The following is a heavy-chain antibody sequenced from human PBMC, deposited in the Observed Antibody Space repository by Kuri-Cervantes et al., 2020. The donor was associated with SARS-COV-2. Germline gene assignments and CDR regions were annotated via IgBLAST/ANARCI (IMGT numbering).Heavy chain of an antibody. Sequence: SETLSLTCTVSGGSISSGDHYWSWIRQPPGKGLEWIGYIYYSGSTNYNPSLKSRVTISVDTSKSQLSLKLSSVTAADTAVYYCARGGRVVTAIIPLDPWGQGTLVTVSS. CDR1: GGSISSGDHY. CDR3: ARGGRVVTAIIPLDP. V-gene: IGHV4-30-4*01. CDR2: IYYSGST. D-gene: IGHD2-21*02. J-gene: IGHJ5*02.